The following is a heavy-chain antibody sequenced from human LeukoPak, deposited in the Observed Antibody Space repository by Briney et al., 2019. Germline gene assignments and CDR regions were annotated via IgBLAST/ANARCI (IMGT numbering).Heavy chain of an antibody. CDR3: ARVPSLPYYYDSSGYYPDY. V-gene: IGHV1-3*01. CDR2: INAGNGNT. J-gene: IGHJ4*02. D-gene: IGHD3-22*01. Sequence: ASVKVSCKASGYTFTSYYMHWVRQAPGQRLEWMGWINAGNGNTKYSQKFQGRVTITRDTSASTAYMELSSLRSEDTAVYYCARVPSLPYYYDSSGYYPDYWGQGTLVTVSS. CDR1: GYTFTSYY.